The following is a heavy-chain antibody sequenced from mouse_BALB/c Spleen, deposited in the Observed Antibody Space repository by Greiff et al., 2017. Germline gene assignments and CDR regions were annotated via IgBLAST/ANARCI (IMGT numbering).Heavy chain of an antibody. V-gene: IGHV1-39*01. J-gene: IGHJ1*01. CDR1: GYSFTGYN. Sequence: VQLKESGPELEKPGASVKISCKASGYSFTGYNMNWVKQSNGKSLEWIGNIDPYYGGTSYNQKFKGKATLTVDKSSSTAYMQLKSLTSEDSAVYYCASPYGYDEGWYFDVWGAGTTVTVSS. CDR2: IDPYYGGT. CDR3: ASPYGYDEGWYFDV. D-gene: IGHD2-2*01.